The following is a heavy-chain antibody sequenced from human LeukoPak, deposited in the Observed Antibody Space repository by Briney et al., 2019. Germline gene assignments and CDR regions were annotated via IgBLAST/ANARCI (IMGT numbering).Heavy chain of an antibody. V-gene: IGHV3-30-3*01. D-gene: IGHD3-22*01. CDR1: GFTFSSYA. Sequence: PGGSLRLSCAASAASGFTFSSYAFHWVRQAPGKGLEWVAVISYDGNKKYYADSVRGRFTISRDNSKSTLFLQMNSLRVEDTAVYYCATEGSVNYYYDISGYYNHWGQGTLVTVSS. CDR2: ISYDGNKK. CDR3: ATEGSVNYYYDISGYYNH. J-gene: IGHJ4*02.